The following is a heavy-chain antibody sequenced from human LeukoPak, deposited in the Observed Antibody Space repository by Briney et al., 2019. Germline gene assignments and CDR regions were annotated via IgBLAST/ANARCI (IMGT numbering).Heavy chain of an antibody. Sequence: PSETLSLTCTVSGGSISSYYWNWIRQPPGKGLEWIGYIYNSGRTNYNPSLKSRVTISVDTSKNQFSLKLSSVTAADTAVCYCAVTLNYGGDSGWFDPWGQGALVTVSS. J-gene: IGHJ5*02. V-gene: IGHV4-59*08. CDR3: AVTLNYGGDSGWFDP. D-gene: IGHD4-23*01. CDR1: GGSISSYY. CDR2: IYNSGRT.